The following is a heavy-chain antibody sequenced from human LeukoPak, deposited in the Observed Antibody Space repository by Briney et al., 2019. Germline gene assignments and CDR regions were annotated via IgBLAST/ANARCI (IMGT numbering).Heavy chain of an antibody. J-gene: IGHJ4*02. CDR2: ISYDGSNK. Sequence: GGSLRLSCAASGFTFSGYPIHWVRQAPGKGLEWVAVISYDGSNKYYADSVKGRFTISRDNSKNTLYLQMNSLRAEDTAVYYCARDLGGYDSAGFDYWGQGTLVTVSS. V-gene: IGHV3-30-3*01. CDR1: GFTFSGYP. D-gene: IGHD5-12*01. CDR3: ARDLGGYDSAGFDY.